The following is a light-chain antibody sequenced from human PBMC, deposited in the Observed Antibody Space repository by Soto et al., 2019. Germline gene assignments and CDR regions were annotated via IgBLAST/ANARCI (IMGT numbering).Light chain of an antibody. J-gene: IGLJ1*01. V-gene: IGLV2-14*01. CDR1: SSDVGGYDT. CDR3: SSFTSSLTYV. Sequence: QSALTQPASVSGSPGQSITISCTGTSSDVGGYDTVCWYQQHPGKAPKVMIYGVTNRPSGVSDRFSGSKSGNTASLTISGLQAEDEADYYCSSFTSSLTYVFGTGTKVTVL. CDR2: GVT.